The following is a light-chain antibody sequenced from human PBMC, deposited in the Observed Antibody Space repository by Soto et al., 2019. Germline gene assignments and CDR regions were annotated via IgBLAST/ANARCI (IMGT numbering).Light chain of an antibody. V-gene: IGKV1-16*02. CDR2: ATS. Sequence: DIQMTQSPSSLSASVGDRVTITCRASQGISKYIAWFQQKPGKAPKPLIYATSRLQSGVPTKFRGSGSGTDFTLTISSLQPDEFATYYCQQYNSYPRTFGQGTKLE. CDR1: QGISKY. CDR3: QQYNSYPRT. J-gene: IGKJ2*01.